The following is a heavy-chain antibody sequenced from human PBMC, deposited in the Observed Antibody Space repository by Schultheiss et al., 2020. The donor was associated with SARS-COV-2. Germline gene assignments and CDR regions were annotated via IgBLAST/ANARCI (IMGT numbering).Heavy chain of an antibody. CDR1: GGSISGYY. Sequence: SETLSLTCAVSGGSISGYYWAWIRQPPGKGLELIGYIYYSGTTYYSPSLKSRVTISVDTSKNQFSLKLSSVTAADTAVYYCARGRCSGGSCYTRDYYYYGMDVWGQGTTVTVSS. V-gene: IGHV4-59*12. D-gene: IGHD2-15*01. J-gene: IGHJ6*02. CDR3: ARGRCSGGSCYTRDYYYYGMDV. CDR2: IYYSGTT.